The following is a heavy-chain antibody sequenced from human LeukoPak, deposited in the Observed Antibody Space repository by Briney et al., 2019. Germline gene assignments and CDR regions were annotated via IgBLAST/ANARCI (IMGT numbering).Heavy chain of an antibody. V-gene: IGHV3-53*01. CDR2: IYSADST. CDR1: GFTVNSNY. Sequence: PGGSLRLSCAASGFTVNSNYMTWVRQAPGKGLEWVSVIYSADSTYYADSVKGRFTISRDSSKNTLYLQMNSLRAEDTAVYYCASLSPLYYDSSGYPYWGQGTLVTVSS. D-gene: IGHD3-22*01. J-gene: IGHJ4*02. CDR3: ASLSPLYYDSSGYPY.